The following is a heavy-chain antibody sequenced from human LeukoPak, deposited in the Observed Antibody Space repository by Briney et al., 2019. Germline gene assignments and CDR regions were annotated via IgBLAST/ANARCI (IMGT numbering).Heavy chain of an antibody. CDR2: IRSKAYGGTT. J-gene: IGHJ3*02. CDR1: GFTFGDYA. V-gene: IGHV3-49*04. CDR3: TRVNRDAFDI. Sequence: GGSLRLSCTASGFTFGDYAMSWVRQAPGKGLEWVGFIRSKAYGGTTEYAASVKGRFTISRDDSKSIAYLQMNGLKTEDTAVYYCTRVNRDAFDIWGQGTMVTVSS.